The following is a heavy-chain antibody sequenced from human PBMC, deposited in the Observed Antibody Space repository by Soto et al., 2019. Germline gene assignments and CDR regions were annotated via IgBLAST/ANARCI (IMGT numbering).Heavy chain of an antibody. CDR3: AKERGYSSGYHDNWFDP. CDR1: GFTFSSYG. CDR2: ISYDGSNK. Sequence: GWSLRLSCAASGFTFSSYGMHWVRKAPGKGLEWVAVISYDGSNKKYADSVRGRFTISRDNSKNTLYLQMISLTAEDTAVYYCAKERGYSSGYHDNWFDPWGHGTLVTVSS. D-gene: IGHD6-19*01. J-gene: IGHJ5*02. V-gene: IGHV3-30*18.